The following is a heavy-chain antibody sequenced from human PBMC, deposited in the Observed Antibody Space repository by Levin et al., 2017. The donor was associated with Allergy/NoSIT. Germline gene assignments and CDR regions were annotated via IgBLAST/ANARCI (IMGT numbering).Heavy chain of an antibody. J-gene: IGHJ1*01. CDR2: TYLRPKSYN. Sequence: SQTLSLTCALSVDSVSSNSATWDWIRQSPSGGLEWLERTYLRPKSYNAYAVFVKSRMTISLDTSNNQFSLQLNSVTPEETAVYYGARGEYSSSWFWGTSCEHWGKGTLVTVTS. V-gene: IGHV6-1*01. CDR1: VDSVSSNSAT. D-gene: IGHD6-13*01. CDR3: ARGEYSSSWFWGTSCEH.